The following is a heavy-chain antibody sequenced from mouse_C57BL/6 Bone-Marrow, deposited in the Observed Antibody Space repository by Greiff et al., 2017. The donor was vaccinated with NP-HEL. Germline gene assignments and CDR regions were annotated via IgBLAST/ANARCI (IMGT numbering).Heavy chain of an antibody. V-gene: IGHV6-3*01. CDR1: GFTFSNYW. CDR3: TAYYSNYYYYAMDY. J-gene: IGHJ4*01. D-gene: IGHD2-5*01. CDR2: IRLKSDNYAT. Sequence: EVKLVESGGGLVQPGGSMKLSCVASGFTFSNYWMNWVRQSPEKGLEWVAQIRLKSDNYATHYAASVKGRFTISRDDSKSSVYLQMNNLRAEDTGIYYCTAYYSNYYYYAMDYWGQGTSVTVSS.